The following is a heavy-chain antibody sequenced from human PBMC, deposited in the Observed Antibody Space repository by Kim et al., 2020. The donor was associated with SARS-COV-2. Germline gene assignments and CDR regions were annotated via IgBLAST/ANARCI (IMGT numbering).Heavy chain of an antibody. CDR2: INHSGST. D-gene: IGHD3-9*01. Sequence: SETLSLTCAVYGGSFSGYYWSWIRQPPGKGLEWIGEINHSGSTNYNPSLKSRVTISVDTSKNQFSLKLSSVTAADTAVYYCARGRPKNYYDILTGYHPRGSYFDYWGQGTLVTVSS. J-gene: IGHJ4*02. V-gene: IGHV4-34*01. CDR1: GGSFSGYY. CDR3: ARGRPKNYYDILTGYHPRGSYFDY.